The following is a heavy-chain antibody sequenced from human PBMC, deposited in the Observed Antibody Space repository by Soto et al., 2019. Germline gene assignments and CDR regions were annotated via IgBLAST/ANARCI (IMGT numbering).Heavy chain of an antibody. V-gene: IGHV3-74*01. D-gene: IGHD2-15*01. CDR3: VRTSLVVAAATREDY. Sequence: EVQLVESGGGLVQPGESLRLSCAASGFTFSGYWMHWVRQAPGKGLVWVSRINSDGSSTSYAGSVKGRFTISRDNAKKTLYLQMNSLRAEDTAVYYCVRTSLVVAAATREDYWGQGTLVTVSS. J-gene: IGHJ4*02. CDR2: INSDGSST. CDR1: GFTFSGYW.